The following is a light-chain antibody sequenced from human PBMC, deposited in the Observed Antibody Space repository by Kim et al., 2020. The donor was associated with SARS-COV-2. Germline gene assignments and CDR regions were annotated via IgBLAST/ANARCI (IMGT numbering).Light chain of an antibody. CDR1: GGSIASNY. J-gene: IGLJ3*02. V-gene: IGLV6-57*03. Sequence: GKTVTISCTRSGGSIASNYVQWYQQRPGSAPTTVMYEDNQRPSGVPHRFSGSIDSSSNSASLTISGLKTEDEADYYCQSYDNDNRVFGGGTQLTVL. CDR3: QSYDNDNRV. CDR2: EDN.